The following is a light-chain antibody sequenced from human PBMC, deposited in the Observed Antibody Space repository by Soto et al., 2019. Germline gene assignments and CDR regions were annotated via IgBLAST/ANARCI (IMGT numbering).Light chain of an antibody. CDR2: GAS. V-gene: IGKV3-20*01. CDR1: QSVFNNH. CDR3: QQYGSSPSLT. J-gene: IGKJ4*01. Sequence: EIVLTQSPGTLSLSPGERATLSCRSSQSVFNNHIGWYQQKPGQAPRRLIFGASFRATGIPDRFSGSGSGTDFTLTISRLEPEDFAVYYCQQYGSSPSLTFGGGTKVDIK.